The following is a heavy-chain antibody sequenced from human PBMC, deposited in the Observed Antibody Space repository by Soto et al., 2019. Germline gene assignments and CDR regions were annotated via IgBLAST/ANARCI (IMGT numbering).Heavy chain of an antibody. CDR3: ARAGGGNMVRGVIGY. Sequence: EVQLVESGGGLVQPGGSLRLSCAASGFTFSSYNMNWVRQAPGKGLEWVSYISSSNSAIYYADSVKGRFTISRDNAKNSLYMQMNRLRAEDTAVYYCARAGGGNMVRGVIGYWGQGALFTVSS. CDR2: ISSSNSAI. CDR1: GFTFSSYN. J-gene: IGHJ4*02. V-gene: IGHV3-48*01. D-gene: IGHD3-10*01.